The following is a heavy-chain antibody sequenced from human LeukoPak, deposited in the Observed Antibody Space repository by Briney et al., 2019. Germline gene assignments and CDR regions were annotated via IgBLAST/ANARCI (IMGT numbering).Heavy chain of an antibody. CDR3: ARVLKYYGSGSYYN. CDR1: GYTFTSYG. V-gene: IGHV1-18*01. CDR2: ISAYNGNT. Sequence: ASVKVSCKASGYTFTSYGISWVRQAPGQGLEWMGWISAYNGNTNYAQKLQGRVTMTRDTSISTAYMELSRLRSDDTAVYYCARVLKYYGSGSYYNWGQGTLVTVSS. J-gene: IGHJ4*02. D-gene: IGHD3-10*01.